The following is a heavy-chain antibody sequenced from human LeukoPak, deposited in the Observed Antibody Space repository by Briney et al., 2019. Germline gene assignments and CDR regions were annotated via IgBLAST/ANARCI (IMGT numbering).Heavy chain of an antibody. CDR3: ARITVVTPPGY. Sequence: SETLSLTCAVSGYSISSGYYWGWIRQPPGKGLEWIGSIYHSGSTYYNPSLKSRVTISVDTSKNQFSLKLSSVTAADTAVYYCARITVVTPPGYWGQRTLVTVSS. CDR1: GYSISSGYY. CDR2: IYHSGST. D-gene: IGHD4-23*01. V-gene: IGHV4-38-2*01. J-gene: IGHJ4*02.